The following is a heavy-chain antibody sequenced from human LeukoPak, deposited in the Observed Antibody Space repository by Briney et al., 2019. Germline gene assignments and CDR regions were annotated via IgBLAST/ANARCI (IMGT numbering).Heavy chain of an antibody. D-gene: IGHD3-22*01. CDR2: INHGGGT. J-gene: IGHJ3*02. Sequence: PSETLSLTCAVYVGSFSGYQWNLFRQPPGKGLEWIGEINHGGGTNSNPSLKSRVTLSVDTSKNQLSLKLTSVTAADTAVYYCASSRVTMIPRRPWAFDIWGQGTMGTVSS. V-gene: IGHV4-34*01. CDR3: ASSRVTMIPRRPWAFDI. CDR1: VGSFSGYQ.